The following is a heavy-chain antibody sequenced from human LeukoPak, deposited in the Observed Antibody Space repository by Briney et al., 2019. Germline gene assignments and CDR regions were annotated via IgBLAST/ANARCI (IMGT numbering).Heavy chain of an antibody. CDR2: ISWNSGSI. J-gene: IGHJ4*02. D-gene: IGHD3-22*01. V-gene: IGHV3-9*01. CDR3: AKDSLTYYYDSSGLDY. CDR1: GFTFDDYA. Sequence: GRSLRLSCAASGFTFDDYAMHWVRQAPGKGLEWVSGISWNSGSIGYADSVKGRFTISRDNAKNSLYLQMNSLRAEDTALYYCAKDSLTYYYDSSGLDYWGQGTLVTVSS.